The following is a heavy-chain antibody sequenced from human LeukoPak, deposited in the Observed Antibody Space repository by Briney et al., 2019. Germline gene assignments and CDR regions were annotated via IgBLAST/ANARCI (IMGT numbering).Heavy chain of an antibody. J-gene: IGHJ2*01. Sequence: PSETLSLTCTVSGGSINNYYWSWVRQPPGKGLEWIGYISYSGSTNYNSSLKSRVIISVDMSKNQFSLKLSSVTAADTAVYYCARAGIAAEGWYFDLWGRGTLVTVSS. D-gene: IGHD6-25*01. V-gene: IGHV4-59*01. CDR1: GGSINNYY. CDR2: ISYSGST. CDR3: ARAGIAAEGWYFDL.